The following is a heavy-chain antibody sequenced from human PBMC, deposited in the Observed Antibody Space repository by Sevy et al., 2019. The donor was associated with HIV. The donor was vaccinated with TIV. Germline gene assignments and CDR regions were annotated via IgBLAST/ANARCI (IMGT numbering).Heavy chain of an antibody. CDR3: ARVHPDEHYFDY. CDR2: ISGSGATT. Sequence: GGSLRLYCRGSGFTFSNYAMSWVRQAPGKGLKWLSGISGSGATTYDADSAKGRFTISRDNAKNSLYLQMNSLRDEDTAVYYCARVHPDEHYFDYWGQGTLVTVSS. CDR1: GFTFSNYA. J-gene: IGHJ4*02. V-gene: IGHV3-23*01.